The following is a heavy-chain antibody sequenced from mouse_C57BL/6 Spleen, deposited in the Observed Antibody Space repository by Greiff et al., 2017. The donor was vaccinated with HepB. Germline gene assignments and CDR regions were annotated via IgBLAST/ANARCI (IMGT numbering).Heavy chain of an antibody. D-gene: IGHD2-2*01. V-gene: IGHV1-59*01. Sequence: QVQLQHPGAELVRPGTSVKLSVKASGYTFTSYWLHGVKQRPGQGLEWIGVIDPSDSNTNYNQKFKGKATLTVDTSTSTAYMQLSSLTSEDSAVYYCASEGLMVTAPDYWGQGTTLTVSS. CDR3: ASEGLMVTAPDY. CDR2: IDPSDSNT. J-gene: IGHJ2*01. CDR1: GYTFTSYW.